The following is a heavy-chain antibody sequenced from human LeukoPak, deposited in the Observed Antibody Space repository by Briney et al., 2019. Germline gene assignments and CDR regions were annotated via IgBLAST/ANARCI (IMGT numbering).Heavy chain of an antibody. CDR2: IKQDGSEK. D-gene: IGHD2-2*01. CDR1: GFTFNKYW. Sequence: PGGSLRLSCAASGFTFNKYWMTWARQAPGKGLEWVANIKQDGSEKYYVDSVKGRFTISRDNANNSLYLQMNSLRAEDTAVYYCASPFRVVVDVWGRGTLVTVSS. CDR3: ASPFRVVVDV. J-gene: IGHJ2*01. V-gene: IGHV3-7*01.